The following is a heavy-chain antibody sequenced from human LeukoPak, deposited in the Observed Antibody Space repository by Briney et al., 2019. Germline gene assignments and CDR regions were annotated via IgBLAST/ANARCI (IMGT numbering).Heavy chain of an antibody. CDR2: ISSSSSFI. J-gene: IGHJ6*03. CDR1: GFTFSSYS. D-gene: IGHD6-6*01. CDR3: ARDQYSRSSFDYLYHFMDV. V-gene: IGHV3-21*01. Sequence: GGSLRLSCAASGFTFSSYSMHWVRQAPGKGLEWVSAISSSSSFIYYADSMKGRFTISRDNAKNSLYLQMNSLRAEDTAVYYCARDQYSRSSFDYLYHFMDVWGKGTTVTVPS.